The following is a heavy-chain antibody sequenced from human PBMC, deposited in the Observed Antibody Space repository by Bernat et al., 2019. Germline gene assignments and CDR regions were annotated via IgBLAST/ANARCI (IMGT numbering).Heavy chain of an antibody. D-gene: IGHD6-13*01. J-gene: IGHJ4*02. CDR1: GYTFTSYG. Sequence: QVQLVQSGAEVKKPGASVKVPCKASGYTFTSYGISWVRQAPGQGLEWMGRIIPILGIANYAQKFQGRVTITADKSTSTAYMELSSLRSEDTAVYYCAREGSRIAAANFDYWGQGTLVTVSS. V-gene: IGHV1-69*04. CDR3: AREGSRIAAANFDY. CDR2: IIPILGIA.